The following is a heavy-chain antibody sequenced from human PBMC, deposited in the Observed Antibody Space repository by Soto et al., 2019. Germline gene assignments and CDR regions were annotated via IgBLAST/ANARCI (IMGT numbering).Heavy chain of an antibody. V-gene: IGHV1-8*01. CDR2: MTPKSGDT. Sequence: QVQLVQSGAEVKMPGASVKVSCKASGYTFTDYGINWVRQATGQGLERMGWMTPKSGDTLYAQKFQGSVSMTRATSISPAYMELNSLKSEDTGVYYCARVGYSVVGATVYWGQGTVVTVSS. J-gene: IGHJ4*02. CDR3: ARVGYSVVGATVY. CDR1: GYTFTDYG. D-gene: IGHD1-26*01.